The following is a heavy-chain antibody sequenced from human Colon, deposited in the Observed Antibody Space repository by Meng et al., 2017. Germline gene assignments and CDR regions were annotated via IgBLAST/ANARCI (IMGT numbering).Heavy chain of an antibody. CDR3: ARVIYASGNMAHLDC. Sequence: QGRLQESGPGPVKPSQTLSLTCTVSGDSIRSSNWWSWVRQPPGRGLEWIGEIYHSGSTNYNPSLKNRLSLTVDKSKNQFSLTLHSVTAVDTAVYYCARVIYASGNMAHLDCWGQGTLVTVSS. CDR2: IYHSGST. V-gene: IGHV4-4*02. CDR1: GDSIRSSNW. D-gene: IGHD3-10*01. J-gene: IGHJ4*02.